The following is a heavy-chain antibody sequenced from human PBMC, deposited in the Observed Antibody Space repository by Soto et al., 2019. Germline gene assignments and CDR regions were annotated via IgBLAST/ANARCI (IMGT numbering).Heavy chain of an antibody. CDR3: ARWQEYSSSFDY. CDR2: INHSGSN. J-gene: IGHJ4*02. CDR1: GGSFSVYY. D-gene: IGHD3-22*01. Sequence: PSETLSLTCAVYGGSFSVYYWSWIRQPPGKGLEWIGEINHSGSNNYNPSLKSRVTISVDTSKNQFSLKLSSVTAADTAVYYCARWQEYSSSFDYWGRGTLVTVSS. V-gene: IGHV4-34*01.